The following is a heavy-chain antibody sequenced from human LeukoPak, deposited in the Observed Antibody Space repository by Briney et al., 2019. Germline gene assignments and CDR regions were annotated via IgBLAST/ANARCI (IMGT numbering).Heavy chain of an antibody. D-gene: IGHD2-15*01. CDR1: GFTFSNAW. V-gene: IGHV3-15*01. Sequence: GGSLRLSCAASGFTFSNAWMSWVRHAPGKGLEWVGRIKSKTDGGTTDYAAPVKGRFTISRDDSKNTLYLQMNSLKTEDTAVYYCTGRIVVVVAATPRPENYFDYWGQGTLVTVSS. CDR2: IKSKTDGGTT. CDR3: TGRIVVVVAATPRPENYFDY. J-gene: IGHJ4*02.